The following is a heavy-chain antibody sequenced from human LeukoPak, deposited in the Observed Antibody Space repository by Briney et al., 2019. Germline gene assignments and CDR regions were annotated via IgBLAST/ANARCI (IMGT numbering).Heavy chain of an antibody. V-gene: IGHV1-18*01. D-gene: IGHD6-6*01. CDR2: ISAYNGKK. CDR1: GYTFTNYG. Sequence: ASVKVSCKASGYTFTNYGISWVRQAPGQGLEWMGWISAYNGKKNYAQKLQGRVTMTTDTSTSTVYMELRSLRSDDTAVYYCARDKGIAARKFDYWGQGTLVTVSS. J-gene: IGHJ4*02. CDR3: ARDKGIAARKFDY.